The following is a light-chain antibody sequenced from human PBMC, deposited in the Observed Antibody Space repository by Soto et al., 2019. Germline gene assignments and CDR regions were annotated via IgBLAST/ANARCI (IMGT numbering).Light chain of an antibody. CDR2: EVS. V-gene: IGLV2-14*01. Sequence: QSALTQPASLSGSPGQSITISCTGTSSDVGAYNYVSWYQQHPGKAPKLMIYEVSNRPSGVSSRFSGSKSGSRASLTFSGLQAEXXGDYYCCSSTTSSTLVFGTGTKVTVL. CDR1: SSDVGAYNY. J-gene: IGLJ1*01. CDR3: CSSTTSSTLV.